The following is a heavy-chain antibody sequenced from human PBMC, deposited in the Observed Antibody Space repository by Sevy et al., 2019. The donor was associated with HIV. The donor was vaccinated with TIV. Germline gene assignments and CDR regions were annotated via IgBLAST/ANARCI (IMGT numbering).Heavy chain of an antibody. CDR3: ARDRGEILRSAFDY. CDR2: ISYDGRNNK. D-gene: IGHD3-16*01. CDR1: GFTFSDYR. J-gene: IGHJ4*02. Sequence: GGSLRLSCAASGFTFSDYRMHWVRQAPGKGLEWVAVISYDGRNNKYNADSVKGRFTISRDNSKNTVYLQMNSLRAEDTAIYYCARDRGEILRSAFDYWGQGTLVTVSS. V-gene: IGHV3-30*04.